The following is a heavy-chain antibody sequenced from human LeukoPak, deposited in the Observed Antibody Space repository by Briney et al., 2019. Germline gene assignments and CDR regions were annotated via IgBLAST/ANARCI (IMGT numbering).Heavy chain of an antibody. CDR2: IYYSGST. CDR3: ARIPWELLTWFDP. D-gene: IGHD1-26*01. J-gene: IGHJ5*02. Sequence: PSETLSLTCTVSGGSISSYYWSWIRQPPGKGLEWIGYIYYSGSTNYNPSLKSRVTISVDTSKNQFSLKLSSVTAADTAVYYCARIPWELLTWFDPWGQGTLVTVSS. CDR1: GGSISSYY. V-gene: IGHV4-59*08.